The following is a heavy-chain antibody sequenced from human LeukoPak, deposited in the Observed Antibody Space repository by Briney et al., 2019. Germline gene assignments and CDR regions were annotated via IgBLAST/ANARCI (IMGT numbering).Heavy chain of an antibody. V-gene: IGHV4-61*02. J-gene: IGHJ3*01. CDR3: ARRGDV. CDR1: RGSISSGSYY. Sequence: PSETLSLTCTVSRGSISSGSYYWNWIRQPAGKGLEWIGRIYANGSTNYNPSLNSRVTILADTSKNQFSLKLRSVTAADTAVYYCARRGDVWGQGTTVTVSS. CDR2: IYANGST.